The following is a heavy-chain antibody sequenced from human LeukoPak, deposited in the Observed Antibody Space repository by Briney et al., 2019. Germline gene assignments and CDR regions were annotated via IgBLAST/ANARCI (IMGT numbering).Heavy chain of an antibody. V-gene: IGHV1-46*01. CDR3: ARALPHRRLMDTTMEQHWFDP. J-gene: IGHJ5*02. Sequence: EASVKVSCKASGYIFTSYFMHWVRQAPGQGLEWMGLINASGGSTRYAQKFQGRVTMTRDMSTSTVYMELSSLRSEDTAVCYCARALPHRRLMDTTMEQHWFDPWGQGTLVTVSS. CDR2: INASGGST. D-gene: IGHD5-18*01. CDR1: GYIFTSYF.